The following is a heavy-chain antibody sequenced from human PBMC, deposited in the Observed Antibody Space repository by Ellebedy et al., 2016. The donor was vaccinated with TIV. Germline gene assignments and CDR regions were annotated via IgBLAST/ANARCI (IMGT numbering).Heavy chain of an antibody. J-gene: IGHJ6*02. V-gene: IGHV4-34*01. Sequence: MPSETLSLTCAVYDGSFSDYYWCWIRQSPGKGLEWIGEVHHSGSTIYSPSLRSRVTISVDTSKSQFSLNLNSVTAADTAVYYCARGRSGYSYSFHFRAMDVWGHGTTVIVSS. CDR2: VHHSGST. D-gene: IGHD5-18*01. CDR3: ARGRSGYSYSFHFRAMDV. CDR1: DGSFSDYY.